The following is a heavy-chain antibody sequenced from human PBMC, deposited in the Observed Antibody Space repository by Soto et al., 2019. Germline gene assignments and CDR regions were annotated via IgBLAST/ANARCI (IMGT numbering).Heavy chain of an antibody. J-gene: IGHJ4*02. CDR2: ISGSGGST. D-gene: IGHD1-26*01. CDR1: GFTFSSYA. V-gene: IGHV3-23*01. Sequence: GGSLRLSCAASGFTFSSYAMSWVRQAPGKGLEWVSAISGSGGSTYYADSVKGRFTISRDNSKNTLYLQMNSLRAEDTAVYYCAKFRRDSGSYYYDYWGQGTLVTVSS. CDR3: AKFRRDSGSYYYDY.